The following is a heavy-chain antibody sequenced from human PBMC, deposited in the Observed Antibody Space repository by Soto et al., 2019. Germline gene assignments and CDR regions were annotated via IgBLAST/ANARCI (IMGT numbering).Heavy chain of an antibody. CDR1: GGSINSGGYY. D-gene: IGHD2-21*02. V-gene: IGHV4-31*03. J-gene: IGHJ6*02. Sequence: SETLSLTCTVSGGSINSGGYYWSWIRQHPGKGLEWIGYIYYSGSTYYNPSLKSRVTISVDTSKNQISLKLSSVTTADTTMYYCARVCGGDCHNGMDVWGQGTTVTVSS. CDR3: ARVCGGDCHNGMDV. CDR2: IYYSGST.